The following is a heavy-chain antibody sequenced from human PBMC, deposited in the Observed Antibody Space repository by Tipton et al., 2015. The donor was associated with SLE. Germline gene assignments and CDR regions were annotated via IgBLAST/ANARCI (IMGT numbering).Heavy chain of an antibody. Sequence: TLSLTCTVSTASISGYYWTWIRQPPGKGLEWIGYIYYGVNTNYNPSLRSRVTISVDTSKNQFSLKLRSVTAADTALYYCARQIYDTSSGGANWFDPWGQGTLVTVSS. CDR2: IYYGVNT. V-gene: IGHV4-59*08. D-gene: IGHD6-6*01. CDR1: TASISGYY. J-gene: IGHJ5*02. CDR3: ARQIYDTSSGGANWFDP.